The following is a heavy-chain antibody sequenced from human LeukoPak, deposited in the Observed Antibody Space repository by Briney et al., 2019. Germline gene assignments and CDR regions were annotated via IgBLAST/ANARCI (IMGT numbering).Heavy chain of an antibody. Sequence: SETLSLTCAVYGGSFSGYYWSWIRQPPEKGLEWIGEINHSGSTNYNPSLKSRVTISVDTSKNQFSLKLSSVTAADTAVFYCARAISGGSCYDYWGQGTLVTVSS. D-gene: IGHD2-15*01. V-gene: IGHV4-34*01. CDR2: INHSGST. CDR1: GGSFSGYY. CDR3: ARAISGGSCYDY. J-gene: IGHJ4*02.